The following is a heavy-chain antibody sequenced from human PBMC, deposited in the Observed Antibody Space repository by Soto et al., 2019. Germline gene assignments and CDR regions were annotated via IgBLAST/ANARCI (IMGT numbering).Heavy chain of an antibody. CDR3: ANSGYCSGGSCY. CDR1: GFTFSSYG. J-gene: IGHJ4*02. Sequence: GGSLRLSCAASGFTFSSYGMHWVRQAPGKGLEWVAVISYDGSNKYYADSVKGRFTISRDNSKNTLYLQMNSLRAEDTAVYYCANSGYCSGGSCYWGQGTLVTVSS. D-gene: IGHD2-15*01. V-gene: IGHV3-30*18. CDR2: ISYDGSNK.